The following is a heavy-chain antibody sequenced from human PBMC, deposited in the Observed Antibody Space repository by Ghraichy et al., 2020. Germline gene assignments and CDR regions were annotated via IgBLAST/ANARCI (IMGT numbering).Heavy chain of an antibody. CDR3: ARFGGVQGYYGMDV. V-gene: IGHV3-7*01. D-gene: IGHD3-16*01. Sequence: GSLRLSCAASGFTFSSYWMSWVRQAPGKGLEWVANIKQDGSEKYYVDSVKGRFTISRDNAKNSLYLQMNSLRAEDTAVYYCARFGGVQGYYGMDVWGQGTTVTVSS. CDR1: GFTFSSYW. CDR2: IKQDGSEK. J-gene: IGHJ6*02.